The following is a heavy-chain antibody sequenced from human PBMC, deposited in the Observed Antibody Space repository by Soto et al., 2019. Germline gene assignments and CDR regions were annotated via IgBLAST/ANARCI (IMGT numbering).Heavy chain of an antibody. D-gene: IGHD1-1*01. CDR3: AGALENPSFYYGLNV. V-gene: IGHV3-30*03. CDR2: TTYDGGIK. J-gene: IGHJ6*02. CDR1: GFSFRSYG. Sequence: SCAASGFSFRSYGMEWVRLAPGKWLEWVAATTYDGGIKHYVDSVKCRFTISRDNSKNTLYLQMNSVRVEDTATYYCAGALENPSFYYGLNVCGQGTTVTVSS.